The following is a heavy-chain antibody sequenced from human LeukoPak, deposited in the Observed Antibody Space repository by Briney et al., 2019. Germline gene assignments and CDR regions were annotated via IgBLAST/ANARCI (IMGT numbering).Heavy chain of an antibody. CDR3: ARSRRQNTLRFSGGFWFDP. Sequence: VSVKVSCKASGYTFTSYYMHWVRQAPGQGLEWMGIINPTGGSTSYAQKFQGRVTMTRDMSTSTVYMELSSLRSADTAVYYCARSRRQNTLRFSGGFWFDPWGQGTLVTVSS. CDR1: GYTFTSYY. CDR2: INPTGGST. D-gene: IGHD5-12*01. J-gene: IGHJ5*02. V-gene: IGHV1-46*01.